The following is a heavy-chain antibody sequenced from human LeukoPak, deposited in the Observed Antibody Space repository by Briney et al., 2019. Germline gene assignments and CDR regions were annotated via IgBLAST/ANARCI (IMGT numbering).Heavy chain of an antibody. Sequence: SETLSLTCTVSGGSISSGSYYWSWIRQPAGKGLEWIGRIYTSGSTNYNPSLKSRVTISVDTSKNQFSLKLSSVTAADTAVYYCVKGGADFGGNSGLFDYWGQGTPVTVSS. CDR2: IYTSGST. V-gene: IGHV4-61*02. J-gene: IGHJ4*02. D-gene: IGHD4-23*01. CDR1: GGSISSGSYY. CDR3: VKGGADFGGNSGLFDY.